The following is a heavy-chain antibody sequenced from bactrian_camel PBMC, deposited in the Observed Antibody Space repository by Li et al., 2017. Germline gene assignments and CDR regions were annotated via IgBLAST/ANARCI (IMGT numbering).Heavy chain of an antibody. Sequence: HVQLVESGGGSVQPGGSLRLSCAASGRTYSKWCMGWFRQVPGKEREGLATIDSRGITAYTDSVKGRFTTSKDNGKNSVYLQMDSLKLEDTAVYYCAADFGPYCSGPYLARRANFEGQGTQVTVS. V-gene: IGHV3S53*01. CDR2: IDSRGIT. D-gene: IGHD2*01. J-gene: IGHJ4*01. CDR1: GRTYSKWC.